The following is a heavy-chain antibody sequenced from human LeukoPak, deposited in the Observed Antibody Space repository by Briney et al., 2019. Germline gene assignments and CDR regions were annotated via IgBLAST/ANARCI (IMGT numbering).Heavy chain of an antibody. CDR1: GYTFTGYY. V-gene: IGHV1-2*02. D-gene: IGHD5-18*01. CDR3: ARAGAGGYSYVPIYYYYGKDV. CDR2: INPNSGGT. J-gene: IGHJ6*02. Sequence: ASVKVSCKASGYTFTGYYMHWVRQAPGQGLEWMGWINPNSGGTNYAQKFQGRVTMTRDTSISTAYMELSRLRSDDTAVYYCARAGAGGYSYVPIYYYYGKDVWGQGTTVTVSS.